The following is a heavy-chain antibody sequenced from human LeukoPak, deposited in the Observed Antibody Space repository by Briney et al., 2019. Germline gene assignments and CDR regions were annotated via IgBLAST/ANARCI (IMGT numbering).Heavy chain of an antibody. CDR3: ARQPAYCSGGSCYSEFAFDI. D-gene: IGHD2-15*01. J-gene: IGHJ3*02. CDR2: INPNSGDT. V-gene: IGHV1-2*06. Sequence: ASVKVSCKASGYTFTDYYMHWVRQAPGQGLEWMGRINPNSGDTNYAQKFQGRVTMTTDTSTSTAYMELRSLRSDDTAVYYCARQPAYCSGGSCYSEFAFDIWGQGTMVTVSS. CDR1: GYTFTDYY.